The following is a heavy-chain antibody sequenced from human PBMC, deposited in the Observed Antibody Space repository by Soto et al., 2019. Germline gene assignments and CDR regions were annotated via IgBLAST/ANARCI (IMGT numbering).Heavy chain of an antibody. D-gene: IGHD2-15*01. CDR2: ISWNSGSI. V-gene: IGHV3-9*01. Sequence: EVQLVESGGGLVQPGRSLRLACAASGFTFDDFAMHWVRQAPGKGLEWVSGISWNSGSIGYADSVKGRFTISRDNAKNSLYLQMNSLRAEDTALYYCAKDFRPLVYGGNPEGYFQHWGQGTLVTVSS. CDR3: AKDFRPLVYGGNPEGYFQH. CDR1: GFTFDDFA. J-gene: IGHJ1*01.